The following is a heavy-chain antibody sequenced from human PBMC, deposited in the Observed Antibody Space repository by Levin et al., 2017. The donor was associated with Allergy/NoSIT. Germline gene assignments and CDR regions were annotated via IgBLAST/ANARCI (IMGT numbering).Heavy chain of an antibody. Sequence: LRLSCAVSGGSISSGGYSWSWIRQPPGKGLEWIGYIYHSGSTYYNPSLKSRVTISVDRSKNQFSLKLSSVTAADTAVYYCARGGYYDILTGYYAGLHAFDIWGQGTMVTVSS. V-gene: IGHV4-30-2*01. CDR1: GGSISSGGYS. J-gene: IGHJ3*02. CDR3: ARGGYYDILTGYYAGLHAFDI. CDR2: IYHSGST. D-gene: IGHD3-9*01.